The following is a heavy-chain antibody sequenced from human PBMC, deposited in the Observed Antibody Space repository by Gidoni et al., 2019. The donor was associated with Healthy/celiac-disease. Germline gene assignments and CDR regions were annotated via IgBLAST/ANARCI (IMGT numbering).Heavy chain of an antibody. CDR1: GFTFDDYA. CDR2: ISWNSGSI. Sequence: EVQLVESGGGLVQPGRSLRLSCAASGFTFDDYAMHWVRQAPGKGLEWVSGISWNSGSIGYADSVKGRFTISRDNAKNSLYLQMNSLRAEDTALYYCAKDSYSSSWYERSFGFDYWGQGTLVTVSS. J-gene: IGHJ4*02. V-gene: IGHV3-9*01. D-gene: IGHD6-13*01. CDR3: AKDSYSSSWYERSFGFDY.